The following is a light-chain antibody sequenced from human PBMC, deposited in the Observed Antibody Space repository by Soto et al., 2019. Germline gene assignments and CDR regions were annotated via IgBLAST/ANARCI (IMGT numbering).Light chain of an antibody. CDR1: QSVGSSY. V-gene: IGKV3-20*01. CDR2: GAS. CDR3: EQYGSLYT. Sequence: EIVLTQSPGTLSLSPGERATLSCRASQSVGSSYLAWYKQKPGQAPRLLIYGASSRATGTLDRFSCSGSGTDFTLTISRLEPEDFAVYYGEQYGSLYTFGQGTKLEIK. J-gene: IGKJ2*01.